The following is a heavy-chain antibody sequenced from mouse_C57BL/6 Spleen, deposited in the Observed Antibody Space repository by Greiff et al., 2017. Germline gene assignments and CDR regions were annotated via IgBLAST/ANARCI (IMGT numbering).Heavy chain of an antibody. Sequence: VQLKQSGAELVRPGSSVTLSCTASGYTFTSCWMNWVKRRPIQSLVWIGNIVPSDSETHYNQKFKDKATVTVDKSSNTAYMQLSSLTSEDAAVYCCARMDWFDYWGQGTTLTVSS. CDR3: ARMDWFDY. J-gene: IGHJ2*01. D-gene: IGHD4-1*01. CDR1: GYTFTSCW. CDR2: IVPSDSET. V-gene: IGHV1-52*01.